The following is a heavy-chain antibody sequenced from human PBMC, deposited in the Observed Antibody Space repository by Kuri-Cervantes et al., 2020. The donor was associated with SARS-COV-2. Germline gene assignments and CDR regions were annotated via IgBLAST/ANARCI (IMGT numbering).Heavy chain of an antibody. CDR1: GFTFSSYW. D-gene: IGHD4-11*01. J-gene: IGHJ4*02. CDR3: ARGEYSTVLLTEGVFDY. Sequence: LSLTCAASGFTFSSYWMRSVLQAPGKGLEWVANIKQDGSEKYYVDSVKGRFTISRDNAKNSLYLQMNSLRAEDTAVYYCARGEYSTVLLTEGVFDYWGQGTLVTVSS. V-gene: IGHV3-7*03. CDR2: IKQDGSEK.